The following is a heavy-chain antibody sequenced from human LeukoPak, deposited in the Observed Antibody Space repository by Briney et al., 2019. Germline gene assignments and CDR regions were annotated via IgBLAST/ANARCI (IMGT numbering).Heavy chain of an antibody. CDR2: FIPTYGAT. J-gene: IGHJ3*02. CDR1: GGTFSNST. D-gene: IGHD3-22*01. V-gene: IGHV1-69*01. Sequence: SVKVSCKASGGTFSNSTISWVRQAPGQGLEWMGQFIPTYGATNYAHRFEDRVTLTSDESTSTASMELSSLRSDDTAMYYCARESRLFDSGGYSVFAAFDIWGQGTLVTVSS. CDR3: ARESRLFDSGGYSVFAAFDI.